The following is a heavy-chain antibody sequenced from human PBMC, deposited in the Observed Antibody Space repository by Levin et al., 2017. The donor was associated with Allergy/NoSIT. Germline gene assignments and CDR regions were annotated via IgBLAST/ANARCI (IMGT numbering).Heavy chain of an antibody. Sequence: SETLSLTCTVSGGSISSSSYYWGWIRQPPGKGLEWIGSIYYSGSTYYNPSLKSRVTISVDTSKNQFSLKLSSVTAADTAVYYCARHGAIVASEFDYWGQGTLVTVSS. CDR3: ARHGAIVASEFDY. J-gene: IGHJ4*02. D-gene: IGHD5-12*01. CDR2: IYYSGST. CDR1: GGSISSSSYY. V-gene: IGHV4-39*01.